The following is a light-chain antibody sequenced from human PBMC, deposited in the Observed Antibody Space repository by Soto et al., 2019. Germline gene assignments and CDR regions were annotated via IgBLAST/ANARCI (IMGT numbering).Light chain of an antibody. J-gene: IGLJ3*02. Sequence: QSVLTQPASVSGSPGQSITISCTGTSSDVGGYDLVSWYQQHPGKAPKLIIYEGSKRPSGTSNRFSGSKSGNTASLIISGLQGDDEGDYYCCAYVSSNTLLFGGGTKVTVL. CDR2: EGS. CDR3: CAYVSSNTLL. CDR1: SSDVGGYDL. V-gene: IGLV2-23*01.